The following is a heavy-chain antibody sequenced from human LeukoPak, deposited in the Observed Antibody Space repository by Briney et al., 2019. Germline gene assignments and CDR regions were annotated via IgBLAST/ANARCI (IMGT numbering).Heavy chain of an antibody. CDR1: GGSRSSYN. D-gene: IGHD1-1*01. CDR3: AGTPLQGSFDY. J-gene: IGHJ4*02. Sequence: SGTLSGTRTVSGGSRSSYNWSWIRQPPGKGLEWIGYIYYSGSTNYNPSLKSRVTISVDTSRNQFSLKLSSVTAADTAVYYCAGTPLQGSFDYWGQGTLVTVSS. V-gene: IGHV4-59*08. CDR2: IYYSGST.